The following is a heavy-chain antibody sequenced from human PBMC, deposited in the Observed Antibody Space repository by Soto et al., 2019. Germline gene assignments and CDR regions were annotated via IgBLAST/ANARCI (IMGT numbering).Heavy chain of an antibody. J-gene: IGHJ4*02. V-gene: IGHV4-31*03. D-gene: IGHD3-10*01. Sequence: QVQLQESGPGLVKPSQTLSLTCTVSGDSISSGNYYWSWIRQHPGQGLEWIGYIYYSGTTYYNPSIKSRVTISVDTSKNQFSLKLSSVTAADTAVYYCARDHTDGSGPYDYWGQGTLVTVSS. CDR1: GDSISSGNYY. CDR3: ARDHTDGSGPYDY. CDR2: IYYSGTT.